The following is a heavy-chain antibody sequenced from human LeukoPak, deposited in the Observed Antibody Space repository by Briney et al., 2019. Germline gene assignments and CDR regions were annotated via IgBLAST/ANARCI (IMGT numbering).Heavy chain of an antibody. J-gene: IGHJ5*02. Sequence: EASVKVSCKASGGTFSSYAISWVRQAPGQGLEWMGGIIPIFGTANYAQKFQGRVTITRDTSASTAYMELSSLRSEDTAVYYCARDGLRFLEWLLQYNWFDPWGQGTLVTVSS. CDR2: IIPIFGTA. CDR3: ARDGLRFLEWLLQYNWFDP. CDR1: GGTFSSYA. D-gene: IGHD3-3*01. V-gene: IGHV1-69*05.